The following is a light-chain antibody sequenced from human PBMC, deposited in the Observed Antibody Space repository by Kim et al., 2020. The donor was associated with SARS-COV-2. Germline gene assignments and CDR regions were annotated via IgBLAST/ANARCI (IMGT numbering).Light chain of an antibody. J-gene: IGLJ2*01. CDR2: DVS. V-gene: IGLV2-14*04. Sequence: GQSITISCTGTSSDVGGYNHVSWYQQHPGKAPKLMIYDVSQRPSGVSNRFSGSKSGNTASLTISGLQAEDEADYYCNSYTSSSTLVFGGGTKLTVL. CDR1: SSDVGGYNH. CDR3: NSYTSSSTLV.